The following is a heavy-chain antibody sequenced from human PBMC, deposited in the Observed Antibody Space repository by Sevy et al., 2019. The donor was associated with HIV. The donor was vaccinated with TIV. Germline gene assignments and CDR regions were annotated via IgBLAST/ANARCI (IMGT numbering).Heavy chain of an antibody. V-gene: IGHV3-11*01. CDR2: ISGSATFI. Sequence: GGSLRLSCAASGFTFSDYYMSWIRQAPGKGLEWVSYISGSATFIHYADSLQGLFTISRDKAKNSLYLQMNSLRAEDTAVYYCARGEYFGELGNWFDPWGQGTLVTVSS. CDR3: ARGEYFGELGNWFDP. D-gene: IGHD3-10*01. CDR1: GFTFSDYY. J-gene: IGHJ5*02.